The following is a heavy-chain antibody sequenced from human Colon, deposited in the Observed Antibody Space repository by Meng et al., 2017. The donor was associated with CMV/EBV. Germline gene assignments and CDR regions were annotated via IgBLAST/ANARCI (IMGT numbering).Heavy chain of an antibody. V-gene: IGHV4-38-2*02. Sequence: SETLSLTCTVSGYSITRGYYWGWIRQPPGKGLEWIGSIYHSGSSYYNPSLKSRVTISVDTSKNQIFLNLSSVTAADTAMYYCARDLVAAAGTRGDFDYWGQGTLVTVSS. D-gene: IGHD6-13*01. CDR1: GYSITRGYY. J-gene: IGHJ4*02. CDR3: ARDLVAAAGTRGDFDY. CDR2: IYHSGSS.